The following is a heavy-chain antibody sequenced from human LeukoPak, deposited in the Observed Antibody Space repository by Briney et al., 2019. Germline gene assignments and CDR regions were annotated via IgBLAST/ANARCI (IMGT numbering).Heavy chain of an antibody. CDR2: ISYDGSNK. CDR1: GFTFSSYA. V-gene: IGHV3-30-3*01. J-gene: IGHJ5*02. D-gene: IGHD3-22*01. Sequence: GGSLRLSCAASGFTFSSYAMHWVRRAPGKGLEWVAVISYDGSNKYYADSVKGRFTISRDNSKNTLYLQMNSLRAEDTAVYYCAKEEGDYYDSSGYLFDPWGQGTLVTVSS. CDR3: AKEEGDYYDSSGYLFDP.